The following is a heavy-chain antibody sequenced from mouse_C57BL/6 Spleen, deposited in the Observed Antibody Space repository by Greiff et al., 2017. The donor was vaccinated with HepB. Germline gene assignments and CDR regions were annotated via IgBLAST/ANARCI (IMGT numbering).Heavy chain of an antibody. CDR3: ARHGDDYDAEGYFDY. CDR2: ISNGGGST. V-gene: IGHV5-12*01. CDR1: GFTFSDYY. D-gene: IGHD2-4*01. J-gene: IGHJ2*01. Sequence: EVMLVESGGGLVQPGGSLKLSCAASGFTFSDYYMYWVRQTPEKRLEWVAYISNGGGSTYYPDTVKGRFTISRDNAKNTLYLQMSRLKSEDTATYYCARHGDDYDAEGYFDYWGQGTTLTVSS.